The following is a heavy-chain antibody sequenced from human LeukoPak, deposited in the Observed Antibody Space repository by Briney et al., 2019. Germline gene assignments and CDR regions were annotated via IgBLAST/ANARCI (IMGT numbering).Heavy chain of an antibody. CDR2: ISSSSSYI. CDR1: GFTFSSYS. J-gene: IGHJ4*02. D-gene: IGHD6-19*01. Sequence: PGGSLRLSCAASGFTFSSYSMNWVRQAPGKGLEWVSSISSSSSYIYYADSVKGRFTISRDNSKNTLYLQMNSLRAEDTAVYYCANPVIAVAGDFDYWGQGTLVTVSS. V-gene: IGHV3-21*01. CDR3: ANPVIAVAGDFDY.